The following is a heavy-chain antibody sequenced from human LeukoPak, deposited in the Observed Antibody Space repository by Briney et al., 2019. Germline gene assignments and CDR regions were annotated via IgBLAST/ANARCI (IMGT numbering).Heavy chain of an antibody. CDR2: IWYGGSNK. J-gene: IGHJ6*03. CDR3: AKAGFLGYCGGDCSYYYYYMDV. CDR1: GFTFSSYG. D-gene: IGHD2-21*01. V-gene: IGHV3-30*02. Sequence: PGGSLRLSCAASGFTFSSYGMHWVRQAPGKGLEWVAVIWYGGSNKYYADSVKGRFTISRDNSKNTLYLQMNSLRAEDTAVYYCAKAGFLGYCGGDCSYYYYYMDVWGKGTTVTVSS.